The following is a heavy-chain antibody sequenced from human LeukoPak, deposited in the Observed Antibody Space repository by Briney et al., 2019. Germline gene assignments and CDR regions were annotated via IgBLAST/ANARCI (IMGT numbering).Heavy chain of an antibody. J-gene: IGHJ4*02. D-gene: IGHD6-13*01. CDR2: IIPIFGTA. CDR3: ARDPAAGLGYFDY. Sequence: KISCKGSGYSFTSYWIGWVRQAPGQGLEWMGGIIPIFGTANYAQKFQGRVTITTDESTSTAYMELSSLRSEDTAVYYCARDPAAGLGYFDYWGQGTLVTVSS. CDR1: GYSFTSYW. V-gene: IGHV1-69*05.